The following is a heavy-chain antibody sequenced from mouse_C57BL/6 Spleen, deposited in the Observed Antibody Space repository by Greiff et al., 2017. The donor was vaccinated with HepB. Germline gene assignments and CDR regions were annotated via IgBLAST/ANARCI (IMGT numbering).Heavy chain of an antibody. CDR3: VRQGYSKPWFAY. D-gene: IGHD2-5*01. CDR1: GFSFNTYA. V-gene: IGHV10-1*01. J-gene: IGHJ3*01. Sequence: GGGLVQPKGSLKLSCAASGFSFNTYAMNWVRQAPGKGLEWVARIRSKSNNYATYYADSVKDRFTISRDDSESMLYLQMNNLKTEDTAMYYCVRQGYSKPWFAYWGQGTLVTVSA. CDR2: IRSKSNNYAT.